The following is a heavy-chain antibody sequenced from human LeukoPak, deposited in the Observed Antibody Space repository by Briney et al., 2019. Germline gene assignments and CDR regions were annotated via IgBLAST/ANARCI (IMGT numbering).Heavy chain of an antibody. CDR1: GYTFTGYY. CDR3: AREQGSAAIIPGHYYYYIDV. V-gene: IGHV1-2*02. D-gene: IGHD6-13*01. Sequence: ASVKVSCKASGYTFTGYYMHWVRQAPGQGLEWMGWINPNSGGTNYAQKFQGRVTMTRDTSISTAYMELSRLRSDDTAVYYCAREQGSAAIIPGHYYYYIDVWGKGTTVTVSS. J-gene: IGHJ6*03. CDR2: INPNSGGT.